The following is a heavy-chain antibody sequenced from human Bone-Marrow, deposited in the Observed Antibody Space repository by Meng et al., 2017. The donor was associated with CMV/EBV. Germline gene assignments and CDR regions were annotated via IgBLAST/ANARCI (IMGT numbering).Heavy chain of an antibody. V-gene: IGHV4-34*01. CDR1: GGSFSGYY. D-gene: IGHD6-13*01. Sequence: GSLRLSCAVYGGSFSGYYWSWIRQPPGKGLEWSGEINHSGSTNYNPSLKSRVTISVDTSKNQFSLKLSSVTAADTAVYYCARSFIAAADRFDPWVQGTLVTVSS. CDR2: INHSGST. CDR3: ARSFIAAADRFDP. J-gene: IGHJ5*02.